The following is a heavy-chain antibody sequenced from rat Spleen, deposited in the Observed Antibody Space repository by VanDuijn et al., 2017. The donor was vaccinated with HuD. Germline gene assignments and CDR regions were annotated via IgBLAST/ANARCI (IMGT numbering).Heavy chain of an antibody. CDR1: GFTVSDYY. CDR2: ITNAAGKV. V-gene: IGHV5-25*01. Sequence: EVQLVASGGGLVQPGRSLKLSCAASGFTVSDYYMAWVRQAPTAGLEWVASITNAAGKVYYPDSVKGRFTISRDTAKSTLYLQMDSLRSEDTATYYCANMGDTFDYWGQGVMVTVSS. D-gene: IGHD1-7*01. J-gene: IGHJ2*01. CDR3: ANMGDTFDY.